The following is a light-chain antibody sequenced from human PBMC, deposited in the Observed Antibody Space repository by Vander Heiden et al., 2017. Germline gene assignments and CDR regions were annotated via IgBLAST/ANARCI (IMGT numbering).Light chain of an antibody. J-gene: IGLJ3*02. V-gene: IGLV2-8*01. CDR1: SRDVGGYNY. CDR2: EVS. Sequence: SALTQPPSPSASPGPSVSISCTGASRDVGGYNYVSWYQQHPGKAPKLMSYEVSKRPSGVPDRFSGSKSGNTASLTVSGLQAEDEADYYCTSYAGSNNWVFGGGTKLTVL. CDR3: TSYAGSNNWV.